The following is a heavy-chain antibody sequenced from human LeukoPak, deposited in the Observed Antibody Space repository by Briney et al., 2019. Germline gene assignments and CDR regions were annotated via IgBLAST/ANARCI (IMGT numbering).Heavy chain of an antibody. CDR2: INPCGGST. CDR3: AGTVTTSGDWFDP. D-gene: IGHD4-17*01. J-gene: IGHJ5*02. V-gene: IGHV1-46*01. Sequence: ASVKVSCKASGYTFTSYYMHWVRQAPGQGLEWMGIINPCGGSTSYAQKFQGRVTMTRDTSTSTVYMELSSLRSEDTAVYYCAGTVTTSGDWFDPWGQGTLVTVSS. CDR1: GYTFTSYY.